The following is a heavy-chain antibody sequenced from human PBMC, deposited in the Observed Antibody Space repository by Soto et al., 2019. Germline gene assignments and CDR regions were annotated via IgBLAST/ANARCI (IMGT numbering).Heavy chain of an antibody. CDR1: GGSISSGGYS. CDR3: ASMSPTVFRDFDT. Sequence: QLQLQESGSGLVKPSQTLSLTCAVSGGSISSGGYSWSWLRQPPGKGLEWIGYIYHSGSTYYNPSLKSQVTISVDRSKNQFSLKLSSVNAADTAVYYCASMSPTVFRDFDTWGQGTMVTVSS. V-gene: IGHV4-30-2*01. J-gene: IGHJ3*02. CDR2: IYHSGST. D-gene: IGHD4-17*01.